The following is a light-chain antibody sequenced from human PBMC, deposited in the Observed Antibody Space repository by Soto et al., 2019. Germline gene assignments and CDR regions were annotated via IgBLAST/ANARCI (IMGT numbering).Light chain of an antibody. CDR2: GHS. CDR3: QSYDTSLSGVV. J-gene: IGLJ2*01. Sequence: QSVLTQPPSVSGAPGQRVTISCTGSSSNIGAGYDVHWYQQLPGTAPKLLIYGHSNRPSGVPDRFSGSKSGTSASLAITGLQAEDEADYFCQSYDTSLSGVVFGGGTKHTVL. V-gene: IGLV1-40*01. CDR1: SSNIGAGYD.